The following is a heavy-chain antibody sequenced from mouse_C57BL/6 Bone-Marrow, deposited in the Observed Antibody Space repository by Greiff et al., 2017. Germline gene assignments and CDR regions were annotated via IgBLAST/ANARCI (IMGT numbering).Heavy chain of an antibody. CDR2: INPSSGYT. V-gene: IGHV1-4*01. CDR1: GYTFTSYT. Sequence: QVQLQQSGAELARPGASVKMSCKASGYTFTSYTMHWVKQRPGQGLEWIGYINPSSGYTKYNQKFKDKATLTADKSSSTAYMQLSSLTSEDSAVYYCARGLLYYCAMDYWGQGTSVTVSS. CDR3: ARGLLYYCAMDY. D-gene: IGHD6-1*01. J-gene: IGHJ4*01.